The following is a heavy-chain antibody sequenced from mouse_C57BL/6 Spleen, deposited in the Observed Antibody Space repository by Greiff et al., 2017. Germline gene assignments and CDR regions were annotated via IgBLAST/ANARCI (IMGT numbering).Heavy chain of an antibody. V-gene: IGHV5-17*01. CDR1: GFTFSDYG. J-gene: IGHJ4*01. CDR3: ARSDEKAMDY. Sequence: DVMLVESGGGLVKPGGSLKLSCAASGFTFSDYGMHWVRQAPEKGLEWVAYISSGSSTIYYADTVKGRFTISRDNAKNTLFLQMTSLRSEDTAMYYCARSDEKAMDYWGQGTSVTVSS. CDR2: ISSGSSTI.